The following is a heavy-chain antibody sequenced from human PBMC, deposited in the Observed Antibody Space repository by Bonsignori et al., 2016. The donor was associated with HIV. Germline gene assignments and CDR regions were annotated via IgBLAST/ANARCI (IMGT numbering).Heavy chain of an antibody. J-gene: IGHJ4*02. V-gene: IGHV3-48*02. Sequence: VRQMPGKGLEWVSYISSSSSTIYYADSVKGRFTISRDNAKNSLYLQMNSLRDEDTAVYYCARSPHYDYVWGSYPLDYWGQGTLVTVSS. D-gene: IGHD3-16*02. CDR3: ARSPHYDYVWGSYPLDY. CDR2: ISSSSSTI.